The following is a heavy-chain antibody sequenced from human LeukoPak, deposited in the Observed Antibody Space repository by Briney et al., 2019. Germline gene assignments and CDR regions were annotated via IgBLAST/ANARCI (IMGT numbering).Heavy chain of an antibody. CDR1: GYTSTGYY. CDR3: ARVVRDYDILTLDFDY. Sequence: EASVKVSCKASGYTSTGYYMHWVRQAPGQGLEWMGWINPNSGGTNYAQKLQGRVTMTTDTSTSTAYMELRSLRSDDTAVYYCARVVRDYDILTLDFDYWGQGTLVTVSS. V-gene: IGHV1-2*02. D-gene: IGHD3-9*01. CDR2: INPNSGGT. J-gene: IGHJ4*02.